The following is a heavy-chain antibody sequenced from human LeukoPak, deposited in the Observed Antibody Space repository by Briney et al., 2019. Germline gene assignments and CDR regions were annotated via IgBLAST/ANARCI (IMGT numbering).Heavy chain of an antibody. CDR3: ARGHFASGTYYHLDD. CDR1: GGSVSSSDSY. CDR2: ISYTGAT. V-gene: IGHV4-39*07. Sequence: PSETLSLTFTVSGGSVSSSDSYWGWIRQPPGKGLGRIWRISYTGATYYHPSLKSRVTISIDTSKNQFSLRLNSVTAADTAIYYCARGHFASGTYYHLDDWGQGTLVTVSS. J-gene: IGHJ4*02. D-gene: IGHD3-10*01.